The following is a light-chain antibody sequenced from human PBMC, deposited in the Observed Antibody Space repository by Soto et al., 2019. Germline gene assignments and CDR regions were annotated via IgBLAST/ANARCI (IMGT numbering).Light chain of an antibody. CDR3: QSYDNSLKV. CDR2: GST. J-gene: IGLJ3*02. CDR1: VSTIGAGFD. Sequence: QSVLTQPPSVSGAPGQRVTISCTGSVSTIGAGFDVHWYQHRPGKVPKLLIFGSTNRPSGVPDRFPGSKSGTSASLAITGLQAEDEADYYCQSYDNSLKVFGGGTKVTVL. V-gene: IGLV1-40*01.